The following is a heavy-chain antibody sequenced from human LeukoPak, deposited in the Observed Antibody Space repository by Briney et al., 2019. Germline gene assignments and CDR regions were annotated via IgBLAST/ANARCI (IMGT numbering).Heavy chain of an antibody. D-gene: IGHD3-16*01. Sequence: PGGSLRLSCAASGFTFSTYWMDWVCQAPGKGLEWVANVKQDGSRKYYVDSVKGRFTISRDNARNSLYLEMNSLRVEDTAVYYCARDWGDESRGQFDAFDIWGQGTRVTVSS. CDR2: VKQDGSRK. V-gene: IGHV3-7*04. J-gene: IGHJ3*02. CDR1: GFTFSTYW. CDR3: ARDWGDESRGQFDAFDI.